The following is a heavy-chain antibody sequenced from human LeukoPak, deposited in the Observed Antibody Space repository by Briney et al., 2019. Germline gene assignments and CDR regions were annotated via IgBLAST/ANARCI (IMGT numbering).Heavy chain of an antibody. CDR2: IKSKTDGGTT. CDR3: VKTIVGATSGYYFDY. J-gene: IGHJ4*02. Sequence: GGSLRLSCAASGFTFSNAWMNWVRQAPGKGLEWVGRIKSKTDGGTTDYAAPVKGRFTISRDNSKNTLYLQMSSLRAEDTAVYYCVKTIVGATSGYYFDYWGQGTLVTVSS. CDR1: GFTFSNAW. D-gene: IGHD1-26*01. V-gene: IGHV3-15*07.